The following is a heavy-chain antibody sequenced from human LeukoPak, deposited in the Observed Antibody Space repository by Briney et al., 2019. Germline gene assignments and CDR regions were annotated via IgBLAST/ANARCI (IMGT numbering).Heavy chain of an antibody. V-gene: IGHV4-39*07. CDR1: GDSMSSTSYY. Sequence: SETLSLTCTVSGDSMSSTSYYWGWIRQPPGKGLEWIGSIYYSGSTYYNPSLKSRVTISVDTSKNQFSLKLSSVTAADTAVYYCAGESRVTMMTFDPWGQGTLVTVSS. CDR2: IYYSGST. J-gene: IGHJ5*02. D-gene: IGHD3-22*01. CDR3: AGESRVTMMTFDP.